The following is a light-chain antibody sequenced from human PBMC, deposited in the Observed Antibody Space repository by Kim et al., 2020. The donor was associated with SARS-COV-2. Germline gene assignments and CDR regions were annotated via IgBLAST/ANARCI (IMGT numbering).Light chain of an antibody. Sequence: QSITISCTGTSSDVGRYHFVSWYQQHPGKAPKLMIYDVSDRPSGISNRFSGSKSGNTASLTISGLQAEDEADYYCSSYTSSSTPYVFGTGTKVTVL. CDR1: SSDVGRYHF. J-gene: IGLJ1*01. V-gene: IGLV2-14*03. CDR3: SSYTSSSTPYV. CDR2: DVS.